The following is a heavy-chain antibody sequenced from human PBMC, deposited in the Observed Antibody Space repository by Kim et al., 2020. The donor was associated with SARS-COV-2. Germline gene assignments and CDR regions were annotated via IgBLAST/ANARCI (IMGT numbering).Heavy chain of an antibody. D-gene: IGHD4-17*01. CDR1: GLAFSSYW. V-gene: IGHV3-7*01. CDR2: INEDASEK. J-gene: IGHJ4*02. CDR3: ARGHYGLQD. Sequence: GGSLRLSCAASGLAFSSYWMTWVRQAPGKGLEWVAHINEDASEKDYVDSVKGRFTLSRDNAKTSLFLQMNSLRGEDTAVYYCARGHYGLQDWGQGTAVTVSS.